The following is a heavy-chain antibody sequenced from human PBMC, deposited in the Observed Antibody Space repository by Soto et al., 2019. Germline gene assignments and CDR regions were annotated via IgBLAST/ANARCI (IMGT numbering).Heavy chain of an antibody. CDR2: IYHSGST. CDR3: ARDYADFDWFIPFDY. J-gene: IGHJ4*02. CDR1: GGSISSSNW. D-gene: IGHD3-9*01. Sequence: PSETLSLTCAVSGGSISSSNWWSWVRQPPGKGLEWIGEIYHSGSTNYNPSLKSRVTISVDKSKNQFSLKLSSVTAADTAVYYCARDYADFDWFIPFDYWGQGTLGT. V-gene: IGHV4-4*02.